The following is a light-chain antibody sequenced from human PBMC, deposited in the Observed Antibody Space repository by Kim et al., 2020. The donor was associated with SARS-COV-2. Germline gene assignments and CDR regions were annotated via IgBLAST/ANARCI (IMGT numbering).Light chain of an antibody. CDR1: NIGSRS. CDR2: RDS. V-gene: IGLV3-21*01. CDR3: QVWESSSDHRGV. Sequence: PGKTAKVTCGGNNIGSRSVNWYQEKPGQAPVLVIYRDSDRPSGMPERFSGSNSGNTATLTISRVEAGDEADYYCQVWESSSDHRGVFGGGTQLTVL. J-gene: IGLJ2*01.